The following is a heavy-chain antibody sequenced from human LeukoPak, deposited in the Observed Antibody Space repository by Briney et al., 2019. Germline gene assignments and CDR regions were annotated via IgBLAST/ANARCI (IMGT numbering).Heavy chain of an antibody. CDR1: GXTFISYA. J-gene: IGHJ5*02. CDR3: PRGPARISKWNSFDP. V-gene: IGHV1-69*01. Sequence: XKASGXTFISYAISXVRQAPGQGLEWXGGIIPIFGTANYAQKFQGRVTITADESTSTAYMELSSLRSEDTAVYHCPRGPARISKWNSFDPWGQGPLVTVSS. CDR2: IIPIFGTA. D-gene: IGHD2-15*01.